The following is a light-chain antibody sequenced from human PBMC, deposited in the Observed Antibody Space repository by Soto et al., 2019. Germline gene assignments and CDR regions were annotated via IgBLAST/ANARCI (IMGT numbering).Light chain of an antibody. CDR2: GAS. V-gene: IGKV3-11*01. Sequence: EVVLTQSPATLSLSPGERATLSCRASQNVRTFFACCHQKTGQPPRPLLIGASYRATGIPARCSGSGSGTDFTLTISSLESEDFAVYYCQQQSHWPRWTFGQGTMVEI. CDR3: QQQSHWPRWT. CDR1: QNVRTF. J-gene: IGKJ1*01.